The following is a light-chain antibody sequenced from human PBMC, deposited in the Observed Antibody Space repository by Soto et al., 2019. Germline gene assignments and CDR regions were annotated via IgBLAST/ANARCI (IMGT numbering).Light chain of an antibody. V-gene: IGKV2-28*01. J-gene: IGKJ2*01. CDR1: QSLLHSNGYNY. Sequence: DIVMTQSPLSLPVTPGEPASISCRSSQSLLHSNGYNYLDWYLQKPGQSPQLLIYLGSNRASGVPDRCSGSGSGTDFTLKISRVEAEDVGVYYCMQGLQTPSFGQGTKLEIK. CDR3: MQGLQTPS. CDR2: LGS.